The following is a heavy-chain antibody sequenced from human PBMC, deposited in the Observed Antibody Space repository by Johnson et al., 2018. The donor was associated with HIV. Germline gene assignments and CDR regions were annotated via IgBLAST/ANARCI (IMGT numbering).Heavy chain of an antibody. J-gene: IGHJ3*02. Sequence: VQLVESGGGLVQPGGSLRLSCAASGFTFSSYWMHWVRQAPGKGLVWVSRINSDGSSTSYADSVKGRFTISRDNAKNTLYLQMNSLRAADTALYYCARELGSHSYRKQQILATPSHAFDIWGQGTMVTVSS. D-gene: IGHD5-12*01. CDR3: ARELGSHSYRKQQILATPSHAFDI. CDR2: INSDGSST. V-gene: IGHV3-74*01. CDR1: GFTFSSYW.